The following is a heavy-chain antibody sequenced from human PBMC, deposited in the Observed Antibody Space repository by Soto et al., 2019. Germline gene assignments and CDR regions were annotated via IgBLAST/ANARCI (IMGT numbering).Heavy chain of an antibody. CDR3: AKAFSWYDY. V-gene: IGHV3-23*01. J-gene: IGHJ4*02. D-gene: IGHD6-13*01. Sequence: EVQLLESGGGLIQPGGSLSLSCAASGFTFSSYAMNWVRQAPGKGLEWVSGISGSGGSTYYADSVKGRFTISRDNSKNTLYLQMSSLRAEDTAVYYCAKAFSWYDYWGQGTLVTVSS. CDR1: GFTFSSYA. CDR2: ISGSGGST.